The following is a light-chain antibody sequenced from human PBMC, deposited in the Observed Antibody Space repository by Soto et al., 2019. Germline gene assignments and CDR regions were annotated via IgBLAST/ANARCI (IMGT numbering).Light chain of an antibody. V-gene: IGKV3-20*01. J-gene: IGKJ1*01. CDR2: GAS. CDR3: QQHGNSPRT. Sequence: ERFLSQSPGNHTLSPGERATLPCRASQNITNNYVAWYQHKPGQAPRLLIYGASSRATGIPVRFSGSGSGTDFTLTISRLEPEDFAVYYCQQHGNSPRTSGQGTQVDI. CDR1: QNITNNY.